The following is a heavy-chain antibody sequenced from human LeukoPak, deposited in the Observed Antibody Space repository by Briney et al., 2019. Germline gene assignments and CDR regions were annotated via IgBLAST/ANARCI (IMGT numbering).Heavy chain of an antibody. CDR3: ARERSHSNWFFDL. CDR1: GFTFSDYG. J-gene: IGHJ2*01. D-gene: IGHD4-11*01. V-gene: IGHV3-30*03. CDR2: VAKDGGHK. Sequence: PGGSLRLSCVASGFTFSDYGIQWVRQAPGKGLEWVAVVAKDGGHKVYSDSVKGRLSISRDNSKNTAFLQMDSLRTEDAAVYFCARERSHSNWFFDLWGPGTPVTVSS.